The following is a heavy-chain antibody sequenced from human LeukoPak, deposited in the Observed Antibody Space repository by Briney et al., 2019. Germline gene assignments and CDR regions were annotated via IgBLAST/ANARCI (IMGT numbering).Heavy chain of an antibody. V-gene: IGHV3-7*04. D-gene: IGHD3-10*01. Sequence: GGSLRLSCAASGFNFNSYWMSWVRQAPGKGLECVANIKQDGSEIYFVDSVKGRFTISRDNAKSSLSLQMNSLRGEDTAVYYCARARSGSGGYFFDFWGQGTLVTVSS. CDR3: ARARSGSGGYFFDF. J-gene: IGHJ4*02. CDR1: GFNFNSYW. CDR2: IKQDGSEI.